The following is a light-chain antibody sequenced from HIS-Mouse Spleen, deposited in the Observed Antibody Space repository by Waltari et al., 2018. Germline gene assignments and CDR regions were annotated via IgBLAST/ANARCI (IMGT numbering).Light chain of an antibody. CDR1: SSHVGRYNY. CDR3: SSYTSSSTLVV. CDR2: EVS. J-gene: IGLJ2*01. Sequence: QSALTQPASVSGSPGQSLTISCPGTSSHVGRYNYVSWYQQPPGKAPKLMIYEVSNRPSGVSNRFSGSKSGNTASLTISGLQAEDEADYYCSSYTSSSTLVVFGGGTKLTVL. V-gene: IGLV2-14*01.